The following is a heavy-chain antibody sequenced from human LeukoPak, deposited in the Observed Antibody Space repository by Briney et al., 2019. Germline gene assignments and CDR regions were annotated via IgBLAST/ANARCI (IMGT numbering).Heavy chain of an antibody. CDR2: ISTSDSTM. CDR1: GFTVSSYE. J-gene: IGHJ5*02. CDR3: ARDLGTHGGYVDP. V-gene: IGHV3-48*03. Sequence: PGGSLRLSCAASGFTVSSYEMNWVRQAPGKGLEWVSYISTSDSTMYYADSVKGRFTISRDNAKNSLYLQMDSLRVEDTGIYYCARDLGTHGGYVDPWGQGTLVTVSS. D-gene: IGHD5-12*01.